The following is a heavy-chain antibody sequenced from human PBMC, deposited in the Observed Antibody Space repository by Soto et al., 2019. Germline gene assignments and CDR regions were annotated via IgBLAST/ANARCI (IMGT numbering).Heavy chain of an antibody. CDR2: ISSSSSTI. CDR1: GFTFSSYS. V-gene: IGHV3-48*02. Sequence: EVQLVESGGGLVQPGGSLRLSCAASGFTFSSYSMNWVRQAPGKGLEWVSYISSSSSTIYYADSVKGRFTISRDNAKNSLYLQMNSLRDEDTAVYYCASQGYYDSSGCYSSYWGQGTLVTVSS. D-gene: IGHD3-22*01. J-gene: IGHJ4*02. CDR3: ASQGYYDSSGCYSSY.